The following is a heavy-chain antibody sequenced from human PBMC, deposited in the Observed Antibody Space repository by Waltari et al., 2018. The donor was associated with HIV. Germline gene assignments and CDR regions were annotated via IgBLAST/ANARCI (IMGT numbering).Heavy chain of an antibody. V-gene: IGHV5-51*01. CDR2: VYPDNSAT. J-gene: IGHJ1*01. Sequence: EVQLVQSGAEAKKPGESLKISCKGSGFKFADYWIGWMRQIPGKGLECMGIVYPDNSATRYSPSFEGQVTLSADKSVSTAYLQWSSVKASDTAVYYCVRRDYEYVDNTWYFSSNEYWGQGTLVTVSA. CDR3: VRRDYEYVDNTWYFSSNEY. CDR1: GFKFADYW. D-gene: IGHD3-16*01.